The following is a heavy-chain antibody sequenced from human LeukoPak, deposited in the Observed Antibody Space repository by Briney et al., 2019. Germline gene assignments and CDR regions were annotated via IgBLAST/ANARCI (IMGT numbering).Heavy chain of an antibody. CDR3: AKANEQQLVLSAFDI. V-gene: IGHV3-23*01. J-gene: IGHJ3*02. Sequence: GGSLRLSCAASGFTFSSYAMSWVRQAPGKGLEWVSAISGSGGSTYYADSVKGRFTISRDNSKNTLYLQMNSLRAEDTAVYYRAKANEQQLVLSAFDIWGQGTMVTVSS. CDR1: GFTFSSYA. D-gene: IGHD6-13*01. CDR2: ISGSGGST.